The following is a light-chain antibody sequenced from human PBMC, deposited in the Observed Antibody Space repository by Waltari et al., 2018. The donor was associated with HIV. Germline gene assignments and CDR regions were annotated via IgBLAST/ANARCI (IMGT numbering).Light chain of an antibody. CDR2: WAS. CDR3: QQYFSSPLT. Sequence: DIVLTQSPQYLDVSLGGRAAPTCKSSQSLLYRSSSYLAWYQQNLGQPPLLLISWASTRESGVPDRFAGSGSGRNFTLPISSLQPEDVAVYYCQQYFSSPLTFGPGTKVGI. CDR1: QSLLYRSSSY. J-gene: IGKJ3*01. V-gene: IGKV4-1*01.